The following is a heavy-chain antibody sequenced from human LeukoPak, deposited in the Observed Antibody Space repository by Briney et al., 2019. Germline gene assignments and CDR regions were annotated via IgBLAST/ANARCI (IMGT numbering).Heavy chain of an antibody. D-gene: IGHD4-23*01. V-gene: IGHV3-74*01. CDR3: ANGLTTVVTPGAYELDY. J-gene: IGHJ4*02. Sequence: GGSLRLSCAASGFTFSSYWMHWVRQAPGKGLVWVSRINSDGSSTIYADSVKGRFTISRDNAKNTPYLQMNSLRAEDTAVYYCANGLTTVVTPGAYELDYWGQGTLVTVSS. CDR2: INSDGSST. CDR1: GFTFSSYW.